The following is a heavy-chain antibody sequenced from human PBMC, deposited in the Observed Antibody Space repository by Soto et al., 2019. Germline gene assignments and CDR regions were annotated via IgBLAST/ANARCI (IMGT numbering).Heavy chain of an antibody. D-gene: IGHD4-17*01. CDR1: GFPFSTYA. CDR3: AKTVTFDC. Sequence: EELLLESGGGLVQPGGSLRLSCAASGFPFSTYAMTWVRQAPGKGLEWVSAISGSGGSPYYPDSVKGRFTISRDNSKNTLYLQMNSLRAEDTAVDYCAKTVTFDCWGQGTLVTVSS. J-gene: IGHJ4*02. CDR2: ISGSGGSP. V-gene: IGHV3-23*01.